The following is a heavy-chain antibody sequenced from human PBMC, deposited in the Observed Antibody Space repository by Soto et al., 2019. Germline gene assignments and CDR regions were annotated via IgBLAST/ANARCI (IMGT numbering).Heavy chain of an antibody. J-gene: IGHJ5*02. CDR1: GFSLTTRGVG. CDR2: IYWDDDK. Sequence: QITLKESGRTLVKPTQTLTLTCSFSGFSLTTRGVGVGWSRQPPGKALEWLALIYWDDDKRYSPSLKSRLTITKDTSKNQVVITMSKVDPVDTGTYYCTHGSGFSWGQGTLVTVSS. D-gene: IGHD3-3*01. V-gene: IGHV2-5*02. CDR3: THGSGFS.